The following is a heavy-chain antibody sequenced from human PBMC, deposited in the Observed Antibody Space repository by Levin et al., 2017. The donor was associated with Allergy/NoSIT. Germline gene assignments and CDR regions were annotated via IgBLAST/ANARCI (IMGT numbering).Heavy chain of an antibody. D-gene: IGHD1-26*01. V-gene: IGHV3-21*01. Sequence: GESLKISCAASGFTFSSYSMNWVRQAPGKGLEWVSSISSSSSYIYYADSVKGRFTISRDNAKNSLYLQMNSLRAEDTAVYYCARAMYSGSSDYYGMDVWGQGTTVTVSS. CDR3: ARAMYSGSSDYYGMDV. CDR2: ISSSSSYI. J-gene: IGHJ6*02. CDR1: GFTFSSYS.